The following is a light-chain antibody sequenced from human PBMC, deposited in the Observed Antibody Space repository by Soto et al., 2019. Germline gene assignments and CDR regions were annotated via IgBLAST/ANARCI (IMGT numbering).Light chain of an antibody. J-gene: IGKJ4*01. Sequence: EIQMTQSPSSLCSSVGDRVTIACRASQGISTYLAWYQQKPGKVPKLLIYAASTLLSGVPSRFSGSGSGTDFSLTISSLQPEDIATYYCQQYQRYPPSFGGGTKVDIK. V-gene: IGKV1-27*01. CDR3: QQYQRYPPS. CDR1: QGISTY. CDR2: AAS.